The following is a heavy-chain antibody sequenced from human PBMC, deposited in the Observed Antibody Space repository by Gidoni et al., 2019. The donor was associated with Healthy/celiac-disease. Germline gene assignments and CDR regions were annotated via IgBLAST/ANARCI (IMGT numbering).Heavy chain of an antibody. Sequence: QVQLVASGGGLVKPGGSLRLSCAASGFTFSDYYMSCIRQAPGTGLGWVSYNSSGGSTIYDASSVKSRFTIARDNAKNSLYLQMNSLRAEDTAVYYCASVSSLDTAMTHQVYYYGMDVWDQGTTVTVSS. CDR3: ASVSSLDTAMTHQVYYYGMDV. CDR2: NSSGGSTI. CDR1: GFTFSDYY. V-gene: IGHV3-11*01. J-gene: IGHJ6*02. D-gene: IGHD5-18*01.